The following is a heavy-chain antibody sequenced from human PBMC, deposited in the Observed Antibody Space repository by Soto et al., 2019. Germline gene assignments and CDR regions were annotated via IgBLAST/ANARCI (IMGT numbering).Heavy chain of an antibody. V-gene: IGHV4-59*08. J-gene: IGHJ5*02. CDR3: ARQLPYCSGGSCYPVRWFDP. CDR1: GGSISSYY. Sequence: PSETLSLTCTVSGGSISSYYWSWIRQPPGKGLEWIGYIYYSGSTNYNPSLKSRVTISVDTSKNQFSLKLSSVTAADTAVYYCARQLPYCSGGSCYPVRWFDPWGQGTLVTVSS. D-gene: IGHD2-15*01. CDR2: IYYSGST.